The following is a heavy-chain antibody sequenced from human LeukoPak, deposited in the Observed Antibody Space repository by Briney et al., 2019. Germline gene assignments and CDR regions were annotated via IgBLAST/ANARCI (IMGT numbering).Heavy chain of an antibody. V-gene: IGHV1-69*06. CDR1: GGTFSSYA. CDR2: IIPIFGTA. Sequence: GASVKVSCKASGGTFSSYAISWVRQAPGQGLEWMGGIIPIFGTANYAQKFQGRVTITADKSTSTAYMELSSLRSEDTAVYYCARGYSGYRNTAYYYYMDVWGKGTTVTVSS. J-gene: IGHJ6*03. CDR3: ARGYSGYRNTAYYYYMDV. D-gene: IGHD5-12*01.